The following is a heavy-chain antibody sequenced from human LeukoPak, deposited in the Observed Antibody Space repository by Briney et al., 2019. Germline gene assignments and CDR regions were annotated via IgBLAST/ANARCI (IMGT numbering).Heavy chain of an antibody. Sequence: GGSLRLSRTASGFSFSSYWMSWVRQAPGKGLEWVANIKQDGSDKYYVDSVKGRFTISRDNAKNSLYLQMNSLRAEDSALYYCARASAVAGTRDYWGQGTLVTVSS. CDR3: ARASAVAGTRDY. CDR1: GFSFSSYW. D-gene: IGHD6-19*01. CDR2: IKQDGSDK. V-gene: IGHV3-7*01. J-gene: IGHJ4*02.